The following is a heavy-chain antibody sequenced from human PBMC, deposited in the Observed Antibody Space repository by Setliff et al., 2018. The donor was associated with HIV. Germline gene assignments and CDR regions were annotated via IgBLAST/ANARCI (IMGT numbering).Heavy chain of an antibody. CDR2: ILYSGNS. J-gene: IGHJ4*02. CDR1: GLSMRAHH. D-gene: IGHD6-6*01. CDR3: ATEGREKLALFDH. Sequence: SETLSLTCNVSGLSMRAHHGSWVRLPPGKTLEWLGYILYSGNSNYNPSFKNRVTISLNEAKRQFSLDLKSVTSADTAVYYCATEGREKLALFDHWGLGTLVTVS. V-gene: IGHV4-59*11.